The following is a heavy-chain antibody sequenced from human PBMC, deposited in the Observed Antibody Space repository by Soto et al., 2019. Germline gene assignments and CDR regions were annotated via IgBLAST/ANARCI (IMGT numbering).Heavy chain of an antibody. CDR2: IYHSGSS. J-gene: IGHJ4*02. D-gene: IGHD5-12*01. V-gene: IGHV4-59*08. CDR3: ARQRGSQNYFDY. Sequence: SETLSLTCTVSGGSISSYYWSWIRQPPGKGLEWIGYIYHSGSSNYNPSLKSRVTILLDTSKNQLSLKLSSVTAADTAVYYCARQRGSQNYFDYWGQGTLVTVS. CDR1: GGSISSYY.